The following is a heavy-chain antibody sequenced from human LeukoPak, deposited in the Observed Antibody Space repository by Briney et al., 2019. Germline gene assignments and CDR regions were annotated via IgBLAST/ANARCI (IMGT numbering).Heavy chain of an antibody. CDR3: ARDGGYCSSTSCYAPEYYFDY. Sequence: GGSLRLSCAASGFTFSSYGMNWVRQAPGKGLEWVSYISSSGSTIYYADSVKGRFTISRDNAKNSLYLQMNSLRAEDTAVYYCARDGGYCSSTSCYAPEYYFDYWGQGTLVTVSS. J-gene: IGHJ4*02. CDR1: GFTFSSYG. CDR2: ISSSGSTI. V-gene: IGHV3-48*03. D-gene: IGHD2-2*01.